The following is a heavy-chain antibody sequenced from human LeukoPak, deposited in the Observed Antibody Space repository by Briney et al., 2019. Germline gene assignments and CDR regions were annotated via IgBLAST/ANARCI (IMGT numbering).Heavy chain of an antibody. CDR2: ISSSGSTI. V-gene: IGHV3-11*01. J-gene: IGHJ4*02. D-gene: IGHD2-2*03. Sequence: AGGSLRLSCAASGFTFSDYYMSWIRQAPGKGLERVSYISSSGSTIYYADSVKGRFTISRDNAKNSLYLQMNSLRAEDTAVYYCARDKGALWILDYWGQGTLVTVSS. CDR1: GFTFSDYY. CDR3: ARDKGALWILDY.